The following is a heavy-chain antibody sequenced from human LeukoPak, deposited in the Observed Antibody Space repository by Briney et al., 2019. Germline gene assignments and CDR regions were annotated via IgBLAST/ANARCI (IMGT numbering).Heavy chain of an antibody. D-gene: IGHD6-19*01. CDR2: ISAYNGNT. Sequence: GASVKVSCKASGYTFTGYYTHWVRQAPGQGLEWMGWISAYNGNTNYAQKLQGRVTMTTDTSTSTAYMELRSLRSDDTAVYYCARASGYSSGWSPSSGYYYYGMDVWGQGTTVTVSS. V-gene: IGHV1-18*04. CDR3: ARASGYSSGWSPSSGYYYYGMDV. CDR1: GYTFTGYY. J-gene: IGHJ6*02.